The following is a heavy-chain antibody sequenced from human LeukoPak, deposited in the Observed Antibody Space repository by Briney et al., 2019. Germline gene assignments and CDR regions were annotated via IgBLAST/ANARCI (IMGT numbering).Heavy chain of an antibody. V-gene: IGHV3-23*01. D-gene: IGHD3-10*01. J-gene: IGHJ4*02. CDR1: GFTFSSYA. CDR2: ISGSGGST. Sequence: GGSLRLSCAASGFTFSSYAMSWVRQAPGKGLEWVSAISGSGGSTYYADSVKGRFTISRDNSKNTLYLQMNSLRAEDTAVYYCARSLGPLWFGLDYWGQGTLVTVSS. CDR3: ARSLGPLWFGLDY.